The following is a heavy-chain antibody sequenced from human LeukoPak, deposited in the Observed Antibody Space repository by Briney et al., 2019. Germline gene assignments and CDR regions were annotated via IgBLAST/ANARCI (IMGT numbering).Heavy chain of an antibody. Sequence: PSETLSLTCTVSGGSISSYYWSWIRQPPGKGLEWIGYIYYSGSTNYNPSLKSRVTILVDTSKNQFSLKLSSVTAADTAVYYCARHKDTALDYWGQGTLVTVSS. CDR2: IYYSGST. J-gene: IGHJ4*02. CDR1: GGSISSYY. CDR3: ARHKDTALDY. D-gene: IGHD5-18*01. V-gene: IGHV4-59*08.